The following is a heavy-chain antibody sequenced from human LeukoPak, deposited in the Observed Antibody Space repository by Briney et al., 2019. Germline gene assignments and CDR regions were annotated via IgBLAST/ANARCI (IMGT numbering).Heavy chain of an antibody. Sequence: GGSLRLSCAVSGLTFNNYAMSWVRQAPGKGLEWVSAISKSGDHTYYAASAKGRFTIYRDNSKNTQYLQMNSLRAEDTAVYYCATSWGPDTSAFRWGRDGMDVWGQGTTVTVSS. CDR3: ATSWGPDTSAFRWGRDGMDV. V-gene: IGHV3-23*01. D-gene: IGHD3-16*01. J-gene: IGHJ6*02. CDR2: ISKSGDHT. CDR1: GLTFNNYA.